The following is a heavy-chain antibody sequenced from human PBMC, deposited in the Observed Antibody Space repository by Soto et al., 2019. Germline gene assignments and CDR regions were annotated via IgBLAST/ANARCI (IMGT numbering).Heavy chain of an antibody. J-gene: IGHJ4*02. D-gene: IGHD3-10*01. CDR1: GGSFSGYY. CDR2: INHSGST. CDR3: ARGLVGLWFGDLNDY. V-gene: IGHV4-34*01. Sequence: PSETLSLTCAVYGGSFSGYYWSWIRQPPGKGLEWIGEINHSGSTNYNPSLKSRVTISVDTSKNQFSLKLSSVTAADTAVYYCARGLVGLWFGDLNDYWGRGTLVTVSS.